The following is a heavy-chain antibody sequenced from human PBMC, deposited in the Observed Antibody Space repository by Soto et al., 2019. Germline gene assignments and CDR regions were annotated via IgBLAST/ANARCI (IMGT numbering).Heavy chain of an antibody. Sequence: QVQLVESGGGVVQPGRSLRLSCAASGFTFSSYGMHWVRQAPGKGLEWVAVISYDGSNKYYADSVKGRFTISRDNSKNTLNLQMNSLRAEDTAVYYCAKDGYCTNGVCRSAWYFDLWGRGTLVTVSS. CDR1: GFTFSSYG. V-gene: IGHV3-30*18. D-gene: IGHD2-8*01. J-gene: IGHJ2*01. CDR2: ISYDGSNK. CDR3: AKDGYCTNGVCRSAWYFDL.